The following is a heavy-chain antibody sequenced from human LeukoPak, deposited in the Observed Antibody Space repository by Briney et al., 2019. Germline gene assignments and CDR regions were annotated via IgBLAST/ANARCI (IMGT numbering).Heavy chain of an antibody. CDR1: GGSISSDY. CDR3: ARGGYYGSGNDFRFDP. CDR2: IYYSGRST. V-gene: IGHV4-59*01. J-gene: IGHJ5*02. D-gene: IGHD3-10*01. Sequence: SGTLSLTCTVSGGSISSDYWSWIRQPPGKGLEWIGYIYYSGRSTYYNPSLKSRVTISIDTSKNQFSLKLSSVTAADTAVYYCARGGYYGSGNDFRFDPWGQGTLVTVSS.